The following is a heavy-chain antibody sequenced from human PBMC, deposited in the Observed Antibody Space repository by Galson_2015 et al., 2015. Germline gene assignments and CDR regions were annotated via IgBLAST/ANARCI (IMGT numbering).Heavy chain of an antibody. Sequence: CAISGDSVSSNSAAWNWIRQSPSRGLEWLGRTYYRSKWYSSYAVFVKSRITISADTSKNQFSLQLNSVTPEDTAVYYCAGGPGSLSYWGQGILVTVSS. D-gene: IGHD5-12*01. CDR2: TYYRSKWYS. CDR3: AGGPGSLSY. V-gene: IGHV6-1*01. J-gene: IGHJ4*02. CDR1: GDSVSSNSAA.